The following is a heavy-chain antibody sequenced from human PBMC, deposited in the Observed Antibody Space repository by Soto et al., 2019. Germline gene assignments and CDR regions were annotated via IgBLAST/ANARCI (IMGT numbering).Heavy chain of an antibody. Sequence: EVQLLESGGDFIQPGGSLRLSCTASGFTFSRHAMSWVRQAPGKGLDWVSGIGASGGATDYAEAVRGRFYVSRDNSENTLYLQLNSLRGEDTAVYYCVKDKGILAYRLYRFDFWGRGTLVTVSS. V-gene: IGHV3-23*01. D-gene: IGHD3-3*01. J-gene: IGHJ4*02. CDR1: GFTFSRHA. CDR3: VKDKGILAYRLYRFDF. CDR2: IGASGGAT.